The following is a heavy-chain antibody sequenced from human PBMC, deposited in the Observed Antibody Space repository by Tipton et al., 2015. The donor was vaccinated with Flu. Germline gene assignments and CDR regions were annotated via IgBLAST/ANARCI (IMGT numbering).Heavy chain of an antibody. Sequence: SGFTFDDYGMSWVRQAPGKGLEWVSGINWNGGSTGYADSVKGRFTISRDNAKNSLYLQMNSLRAEDTALYYCARDIATLRDYWGQGTLVTVSS. CDR3: ARDIATLRDY. D-gene: IGHD5-12*01. CDR2: INWNGGST. J-gene: IGHJ4*02. V-gene: IGHV3-20*03. CDR1: GFTFDDYG.